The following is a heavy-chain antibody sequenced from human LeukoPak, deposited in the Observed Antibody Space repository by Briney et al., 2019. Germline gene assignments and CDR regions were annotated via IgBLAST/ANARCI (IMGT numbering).Heavy chain of an antibody. V-gene: IGHV5-10-1*01. J-gene: IGHJ3*01. CDR3: VRLGELSALL. Sequence: GESLQISCKGSGSLFTSYWISWVRQLPGKGLEWMGRIDPSDSYTNYSPSFQGHVTISADKSISTAYLQWSSLKASDTAMYYCVRLGELSALLWGQGTMVTVSS. D-gene: IGHD3-16*02. CDR1: GSLFTSYW. CDR2: IDPSDSYT.